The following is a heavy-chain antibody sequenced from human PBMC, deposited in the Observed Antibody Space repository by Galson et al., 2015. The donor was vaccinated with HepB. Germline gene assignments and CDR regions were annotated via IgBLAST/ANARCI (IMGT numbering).Heavy chain of an antibody. CDR2: ISAYNGNT. V-gene: IGHV1-18*01. CDR1: GYTFTSYG. D-gene: IGHD4-23*01. CDR3: ARDGPRVDLNDYGGNRELDY. Sequence: SVKVSCKASGYTFTSYGISWVRQAPGQGLEWMGWISAYNGNTNYAQKLQGRVTMTTDTSTSTAYMELRSLRSDDTAVYYCARDGPRVDLNDYGGNRELDYWGQGTLVTVSS. J-gene: IGHJ4*02.